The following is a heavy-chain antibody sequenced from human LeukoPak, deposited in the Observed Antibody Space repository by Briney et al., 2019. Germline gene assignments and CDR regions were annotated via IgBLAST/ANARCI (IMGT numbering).Heavy chain of an antibody. J-gene: IGHJ4*02. D-gene: IGHD4-17*01. CDR3: ATDTGHGYFES. CDR2: IRQEGNKK. Sequence: PGGSLRLSCAASGFIFSNYWMSWLRQAPGKGLEWVANIRQEGNKKNYVDSVEARFTIYRDNVQNSVYLQMTSLRAEDTAVYYCATDTGHGYFESWGQGTLVTVSS. V-gene: IGHV3-7*01. CDR1: GFIFSNYW.